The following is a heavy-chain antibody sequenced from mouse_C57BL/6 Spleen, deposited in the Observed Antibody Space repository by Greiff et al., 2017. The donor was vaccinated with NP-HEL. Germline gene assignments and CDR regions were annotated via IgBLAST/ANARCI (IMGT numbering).Heavy chain of an antibody. CDR2: IYPGSGST. Sequence: QVQLQQPGAELVKPGASVKMSCKASGYTFTSYWITWVKQRPGQGLEWIGDIYPGSGSTNYNEKFKSKATLTVDTSSSTAYMQLSSLTSEDSAVYYCARRYYGSSYGYAMDYWGKGTSVTVSS. V-gene: IGHV1-55*01. CDR3: ARRYYGSSYGYAMDY. CDR1: GYTFTSYW. J-gene: IGHJ4*01. D-gene: IGHD1-1*01.